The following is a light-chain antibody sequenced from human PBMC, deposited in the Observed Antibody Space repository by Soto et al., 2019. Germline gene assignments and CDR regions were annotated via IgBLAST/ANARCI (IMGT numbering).Light chain of an antibody. Sequence: QSVLTQPASVSGSPGQSITISCTGTSSDVGGYNSVSWYQHHPGKVPKLMIYEVSNRPSGVSNRFSGSKSGNTASLTISGLQAEDEADYYCSSYTSSSTLYVFGTGTKVTVL. J-gene: IGLJ1*01. CDR1: SSDVGGYNS. V-gene: IGLV2-14*01. CDR2: EVS. CDR3: SSYTSSSTLYV.